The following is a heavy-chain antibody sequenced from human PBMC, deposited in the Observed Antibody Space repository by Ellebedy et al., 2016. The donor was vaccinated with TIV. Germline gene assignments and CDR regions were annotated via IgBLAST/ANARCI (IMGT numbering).Heavy chain of an antibody. V-gene: IGHV4-4*02. CDR3: AKRQAYGDYEYAFDI. J-gene: IGHJ3*02. CDR2: IYHSGST. CDR1: GGSILSTNR. Sequence: MPSETLSLTCAVSGGSILSTNRWSWVRQHQGKGLEWIGEIYHSGSTNYNPSLKSRVTISVDKSKNQFSLKLSSLTDADTAVYYCAKRQAYGDYEYAFDIWGQGTMVTVSS. D-gene: IGHD4-17*01.